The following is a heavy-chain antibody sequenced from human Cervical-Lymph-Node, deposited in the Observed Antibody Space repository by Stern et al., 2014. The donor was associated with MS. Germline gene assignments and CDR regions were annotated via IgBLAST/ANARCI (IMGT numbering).Heavy chain of an antibody. CDR2: IWYDGSNP. Sequence: MQLVESGGGVVQPGRSLRLSCAAAGFSFSRYAMHWVRQAPGKALEWVALIWYDGSNPYYADSVTGRFTISRDNFKNTLYLQMNSLRAEDTAVYYCASAYSSSHYYFDYWGQGTLVTVSS. V-gene: IGHV3-33*01. CDR1: GFSFSRYA. J-gene: IGHJ4*02. D-gene: IGHD6-13*01. CDR3: ASAYSSSHYYFDY.